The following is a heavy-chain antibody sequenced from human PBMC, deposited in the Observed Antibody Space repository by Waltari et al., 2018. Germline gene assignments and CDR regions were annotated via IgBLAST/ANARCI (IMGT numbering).Heavy chain of an antibody. D-gene: IGHD6-19*01. CDR3: ARGPRIAVAGASFDY. V-gene: IGHV4-34*01. CDR1: DGSFSAYY. J-gene: IGHJ4*02. CDR2: INHSGGT. Sequence: QLQLQQWGAGLLKPSETLSLTCAVSDGSFSAYYWSWLRQPPGKGLEWIGEINHSGGTNFNPSLKSRVTISVDTSKKQFSLRLNSVTAADTAVYYCARGPRIAVAGASFDYWGQGTQVTVSS.